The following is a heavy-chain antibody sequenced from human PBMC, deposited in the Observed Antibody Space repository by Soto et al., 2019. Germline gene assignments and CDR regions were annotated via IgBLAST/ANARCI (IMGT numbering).Heavy chain of an antibody. V-gene: IGHV3-9*01. D-gene: IGHD3-22*01. CDR3: AKGTYDSSGYYNAPDY. CDR1: GFSFDDYA. Sequence: GGSLRLSCAASGFSFDDYAMHWVRQAPGRGLEWVSGITWSSGYIGYADSVKGRFTISKDNAKNSLYLKMNSLRPEDTAVYYCAKGTYDSSGYYNAPDYWGQGTLVTVSS. J-gene: IGHJ4*02. CDR2: ITWSSGYI.